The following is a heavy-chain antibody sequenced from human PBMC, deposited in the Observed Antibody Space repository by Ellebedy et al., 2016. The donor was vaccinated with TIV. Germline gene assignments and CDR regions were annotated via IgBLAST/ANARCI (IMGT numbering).Heavy chain of an antibody. CDR2: IVVGSGNT. CDR3: AADREYSSSREYYYYGMDV. J-gene: IGHJ6*02. Sequence: ASVKVSCKASGFTFTSSAVQWVRQARGQRLEWIGWIVVGSGNTNYAQKFQERVTITRDMSTSTAYMELSSLRSEDTAVYYCAADREYSSSREYYYYGMDVWGQGTTVTVSS. D-gene: IGHD6-13*01. V-gene: IGHV1-58*01. CDR1: GFTFTSSA.